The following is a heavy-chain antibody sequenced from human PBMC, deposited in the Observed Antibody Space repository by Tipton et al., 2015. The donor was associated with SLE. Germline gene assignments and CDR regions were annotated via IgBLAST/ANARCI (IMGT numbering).Heavy chain of an antibody. CDR2: IYTSGYT. J-gene: IGHJ6*02. CDR3: ARDSRIDGKDV. CDR1: GGSISNYY. Sequence: GLVKPSETLSLTCTVSGGSISNYYWSWIRQPAGKELEWIGRIYTSGYTDYNPSLKSRVTMSVDTSKNQFSLNLDSVTAADAAVYYCARDSRIDGKDVWGQGTTVTVSS. D-gene: IGHD1-14*01. V-gene: IGHV4-4*07.